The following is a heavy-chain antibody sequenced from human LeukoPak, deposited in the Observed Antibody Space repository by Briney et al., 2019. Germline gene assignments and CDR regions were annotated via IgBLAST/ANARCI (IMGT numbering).Heavy chain of an antibody. V-gene: IGHV3-33*06. CDR3: AKDLDEPWGDYVWGSYRPLGY. Sequence: GGSLRLSCAASGFTFSSYGMHWVRQAPGKGLEWVAVIWYDGSNKYYADSVKGRFTISRDNSKNTLYLQMNSLRAEDTAVYYCAKDLDEPWGDYVWGSYRPLGYWGQGTLVTVSS. J-gene: IGHJ4*02. CDR1: GFTFSSYG. D-gene: IGHD3-16*02. CDR2: IWYDGSNK.